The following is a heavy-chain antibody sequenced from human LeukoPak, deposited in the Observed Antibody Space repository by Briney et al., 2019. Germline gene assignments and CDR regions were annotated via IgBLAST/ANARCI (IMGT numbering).Heavy chain of an antibody. CDR1: GFTFSSYA. CDR2: ISGSGGGT. CDR3: ANDNRYYVSDY. Sequence: GGSLRLSCAASGFTFSSYAMNWVRQAPGKGLEWVSSISGSGGGTFYADSVKGRFTISRDNSKNTLYLQMNSLRAEDTAVYYCANDNRYYVSDYWGQGTLVTVSS. V-gene: IGHV3-23*01. D-gene: IGHD3-10*02. J-gene: IGHJ4*02.